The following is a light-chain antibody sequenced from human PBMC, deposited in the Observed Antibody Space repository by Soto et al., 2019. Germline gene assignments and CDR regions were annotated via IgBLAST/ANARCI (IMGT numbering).Light chain of an antibody. Sequence: QSALTQPASVSGSPGQSITISCTGTTSDIGGYNYVSRYQQHPGKAPKVMIYEVSKRPSGVSNRFSGSKSGNTASLTIFGLQAEDEADYYCISFTTTNTWVFGGGTKLTVL. J-gene: IGLJ3*02. CDR2: EVS. CDR3: ISFTTTNTWV. V-gene: IGLV2-14*01. CDR1: TSDIGGYNY.